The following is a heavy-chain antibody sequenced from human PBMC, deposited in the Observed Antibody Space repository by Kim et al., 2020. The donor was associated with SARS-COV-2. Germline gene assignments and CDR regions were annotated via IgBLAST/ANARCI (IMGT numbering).Heavy chain of an antibody. CDR1: GGSISSSSYY. V-gene: IGHV4-39*01. Sequence: SETLSLTCTVSGGSISSSSYYWGWIRQPPGKGLEWIGSIYYSGSTYYNPSLKSRVTISVDTSKNQFSLKLSSVTAADTAVYYCARHRGPAAMSYFDYWGQGTLVTVSS. CDR2: IYYSGST. CDR3: ARHRGPAAMSYFDY. D-gene: IGHD2-2*01. J-gene: IGHJ4*02.